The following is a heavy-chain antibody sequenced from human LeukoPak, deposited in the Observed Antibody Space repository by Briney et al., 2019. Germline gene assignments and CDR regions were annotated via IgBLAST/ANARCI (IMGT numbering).Heavy chain of an antibody. Sequence: ASVKVSCKASGYNFTRYYMHWVRQAPGQGLEWMGIINPSGGTTSYAQKFQGRVTVTRDTSTSTVYMELSSLRSEDTAVYYCARDLVVVTGLRTRGSFDIWGQGTMVTVSS. J-gene: IGHJ3*02. D-gene: IGHD2-21*02. CDR3: ARDLVVVTGLRTRGSFDI. CDR2: INPSGGTT. V-gene: IGHV1-46*01. CDR1: GYNFTRYY.